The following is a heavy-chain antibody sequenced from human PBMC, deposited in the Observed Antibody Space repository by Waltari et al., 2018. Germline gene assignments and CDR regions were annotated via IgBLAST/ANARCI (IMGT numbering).Heavy chain of an antibody. CDR3: ARMRGHSGYSLESAYIDR. J-gene: IGHJ4*02. V-gene: IGHV4-39*01. CDR1: RGSHRSSSYY. CDR2: MYFSGRT. D-gene: IGHD5-12*01. Sequence: PLQEVGPGLGEASETLAPHCPFPRGSHRSSSYYLGWVRQPPGKGLEWIGRMYFSGRTHYNASLQSRVTMSLDTSKNQFSLNLGSVTAADTAVYYCARMRGHSGYSLESAYIDRWGQGTLVTVSS.